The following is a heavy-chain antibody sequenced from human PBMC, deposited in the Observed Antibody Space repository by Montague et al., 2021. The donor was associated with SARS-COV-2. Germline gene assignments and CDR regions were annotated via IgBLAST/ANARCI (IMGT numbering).Heavy chain of an antibody. D-gene: IGHD6-19*01. Sequence: TLSLTCTVSGASISSGGYYWSWIRQHPGKGLEWIGYIDYSGSTYYNPSLESRVTISVDTSKNQFSLKLSSVTAADTAVYYCARVPFVAVAGTLLPYYYYYGMDVWGQGTTVTVSS. J-gene: IGHJ6*02. CDR3: ARVPFVAVAGTLLPYYYYYGMDV. CDR1: GASISSGGYY. V-gene: IGHV4-31*03. CDR2: IDYSGST.